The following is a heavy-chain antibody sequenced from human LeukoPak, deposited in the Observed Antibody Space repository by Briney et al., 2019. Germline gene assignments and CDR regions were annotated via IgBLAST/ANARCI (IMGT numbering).Heavy chain of an antibody. D-gene: IGHD4-17*01. CDR2: IKQDGSEK. J-gene: IGHJ4*02. V-gene: IGHV3-7*03. CDR3: AKDPTMAAVTTFSNY. Sequence: GGSLRLSCAASGFTFSSYWMSWVRQAPGKGLEWVANIKQDGSEKYYVDSVKGRFTISRDNAKNSLYLQMNSLRAEDTAVYYCAKDPTMAAVTTFSNYWGQGTLVTVSS. CDR1: GFTFSSYW.